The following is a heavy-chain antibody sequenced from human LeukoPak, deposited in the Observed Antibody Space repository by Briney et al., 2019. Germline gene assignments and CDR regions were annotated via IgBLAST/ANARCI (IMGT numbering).Heavy chain of an antibody. CDR3: SKQRSEVVVAATNY. J-gene: IGHJ4*02. Sequence: GGSLRLSCAASGFTFSSYAMTWVRQAPGKGLEWASPISGGGDTTYYADSVRGRFTISRDNSKNTLSVQMNNLRAEDTAVYYCSKQRSEVVVAATNYWGQGTLVTVSS. D-gene: IGHD2-15*01. CDR1: GFTFSSYA. CDR2: ISGGGDTT. V-gene: IGHV3-23*01.